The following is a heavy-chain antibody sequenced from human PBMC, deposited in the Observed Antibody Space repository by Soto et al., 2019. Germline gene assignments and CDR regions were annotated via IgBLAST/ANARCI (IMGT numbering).Heavy chain of an antibody. J-gene: IGHJ4*02. Sequence: GGSLRLSCAASGFTFSSYWMSWVRQAPGKGLEWVANIKGDGNEIYYVDSVKGRFTISRDNAKNSLYLQMNSLRAEDTAVYYCARLVSAAANDCWGQGALVTVSS. CDR1: GFTFSSYW. D-gene: IGHD1-26*01. V-gene: IGHV3-7*04. CDR3: ARLVSAAANDC. CDR2: IKGDGNEI.